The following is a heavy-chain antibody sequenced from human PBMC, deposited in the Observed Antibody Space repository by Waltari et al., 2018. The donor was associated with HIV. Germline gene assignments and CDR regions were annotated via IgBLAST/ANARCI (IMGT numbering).Heavy chain of an antibody. CDR2: IDYSGNT. CDR1: GGSISGYY. V-gene: IGHV4-59*01. J-gene: IGHJ2*01. Sequence: QVQLQESGPGLVKPSETLSLTCTVSGGSISGYYWTWIRQPPGKGLEWIGYIDYSGNTNYNPSLKSRVTISVDTSKNQFSLKLSSVTAADTAVYYCAKGGNTFDLWGRGTLVTVSS. CDR3: AKGGNTFDL. D-gene: IGHD3-10*01.